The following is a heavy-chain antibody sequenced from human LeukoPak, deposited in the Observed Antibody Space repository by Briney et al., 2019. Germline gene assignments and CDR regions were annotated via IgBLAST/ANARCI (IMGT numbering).Heavy chain of an antibody. J-gene: IGHJ5*02. D-gene: IGHD3-22*01. CDR2: INPNSGGT. CDR1: GYTFNGYY. Sequence: ASVKVSCKASGYTFNGYYMHWVRQAPGQGLEWMGWINPNSGGTNYAQKFQGRVTMTRDTSISTAYMELSRLRSDDTAVYYCARGYYYDSSGYRNWFDPWGQGTLVTVSS. V-gene: IGHV1-2*02. CDR3: ARGYYYDSSGYRNWFDP.